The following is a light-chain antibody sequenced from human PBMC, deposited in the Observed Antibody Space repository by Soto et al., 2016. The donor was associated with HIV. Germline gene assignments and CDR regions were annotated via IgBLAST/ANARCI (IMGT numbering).Light chain of an antibody. J-gene: IGLJ3*02. Sequence: SYELTQPPSVSVAPGQTARITCEGDNIGSKSVHWYQQRPGQAPVLVVFDDSDRPSHIPDRFSGSKSGNTATLAISRVEAGDEADYYCQVWDSSSDHRVFGGGTKLTVL. CDR1: NIGSKS. CDR2: DDS. V-gene: IGLV3-21*02. CDR3: QVWDSSSDHRV.